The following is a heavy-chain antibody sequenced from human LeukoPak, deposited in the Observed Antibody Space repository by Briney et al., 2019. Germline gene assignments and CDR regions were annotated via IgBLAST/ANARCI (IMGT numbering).Heavy chain of an antibody. J-gene: IGHJ4*02. Sequence: GGSLRLSCAASGFTFSSYAMHWVRQAPGKGLEWVAVISYDGSNKYYADSVKGRFTISRDNSKNTLYLQMNSLRAEDTAVYYCASLVGATRGALWGQGTLATVSS. V-gene: IGHV3-30*04. CDR3: ASLVGATRGAL. D-gene: IGHD1-26*01. CDR2: ISYDGSNK. CDR1: GFTFSSYA.